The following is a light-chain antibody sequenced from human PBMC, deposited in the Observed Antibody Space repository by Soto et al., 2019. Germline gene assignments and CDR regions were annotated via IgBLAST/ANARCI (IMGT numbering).Light chain of an antibody. Sequence: DIVMTQSPDSLAVSLGERATINCKSSQSVLYSSNNKNYLAWYQQKPGQPPKLLICWASTREFGVPDRFSGSGSGTDFTLTISSLQAEDVAVYYCQQYYSTPLTFGGGTKVDIK. J-gene: IGKJ4*01. CDR1: QSVLYSSNNKNY. CDR2: WAS. V-gene: IGKV4-1*01. CDR3: QQYYSTPLT.